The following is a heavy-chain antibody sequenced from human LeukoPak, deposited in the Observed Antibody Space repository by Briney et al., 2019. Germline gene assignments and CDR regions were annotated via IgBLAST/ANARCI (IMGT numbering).Heavy chain of an antibody. CDR2: IIPILGIA. D-gene: IGHD2-15*01. CDR1: GGTFSSYA. V-gene: IGHV1-69*04. J-gene: IGHJ4*02. Sequence: ASVKASCKASGGTFSSYAISWVRQAPGQGLEWMGRIIPILGIANYAQKFQGRVTITADKSTSTAYMELSSLRSEDTAVYYCARDGYCSGGSCSGWGQGTLVTVSS. CDR3: ARDGYCSGGSCSG.